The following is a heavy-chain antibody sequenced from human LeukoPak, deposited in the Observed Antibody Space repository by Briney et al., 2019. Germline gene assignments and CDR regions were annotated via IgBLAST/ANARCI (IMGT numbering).Heavy chain of an antibody. D-gene: IGHD3-22*01. CDR1: GFTFSSYS. V-gene: IGHV3-21*01. Sequence: PGGSLRLSCAASGFTFSSYSMNWVRQAPGKGLEWVSSISSSSSYIYYEDSVKGRFTISRDNAKNSLYLQMNSLRAEDTAVYYCASSSYDSSGYYPSWGQGTLVTVSS. CDR2: ISSSSSYI. J-gene: IGHJ5*02. CDR3: ASSSYDSSGYYPS.